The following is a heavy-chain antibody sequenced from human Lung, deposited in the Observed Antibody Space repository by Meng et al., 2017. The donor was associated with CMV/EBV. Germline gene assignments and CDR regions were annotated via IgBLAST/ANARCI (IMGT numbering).Heavy chain of an antibody. CDR1: GYSFTSYW. Sequence: GESLKISCKGSGYSFTSYWIGWVRQMPGKGLEWMGIIYPGDSDTRYSPSFQGQVTISADKSISPAYLQWSSLKASDTAMYYCARLKNYYDSSGYLNDAFDIWGKGTMVTVSS. J-gene: IGHJ3*02. D-gene: IGHD3-22*01. CDR3: ARLKNYYDSSGYLNDAFDI. CDR2: IYPGDSDT. V-gene: IGHV5-51*01.